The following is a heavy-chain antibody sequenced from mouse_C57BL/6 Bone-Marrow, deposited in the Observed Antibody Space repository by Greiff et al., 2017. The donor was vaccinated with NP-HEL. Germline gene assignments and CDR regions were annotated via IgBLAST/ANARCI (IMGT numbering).Heavy chain of an antibody. V-gene: IGHV5-9-1*02. J-gene: IGHJ4*01. CDR1: GFTFSSYA. CDR3: TRWDDYDAEGYYYAMDY. D-gene: IGHD2-4*01. Sequence: EVQLVESGEGLVKPGGSLKLSCAASGFTFSSYAMSWVRQTPEKRLEWVAYISSGGDYIYYADTVKGRFTIPRDNARNTLYLQMSSLKSEDTAMYYCTRWDDYDAEGYYYAMDYWGQGTSVTVSS. CDR2: ISSGGDYI.